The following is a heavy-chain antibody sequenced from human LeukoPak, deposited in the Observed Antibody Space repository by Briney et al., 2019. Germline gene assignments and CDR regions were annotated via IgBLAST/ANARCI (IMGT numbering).Heavy chain of an antibody. CDR1: GGSISSGNYY. CDR3: ARAPYGGNLYYFDY. D-gene: IGHD4-23*01. Sequence: SETLSLTCTVSGGSISSGNYYWSWIRQPPGKGLEWIGYIYYTGSTYYNPSLRSRVTILVDTSNNQFSLKLSSVTAADTAVYYCARAPYGGNLYYFDYWGQGTLVTVSS. CDR2: IYYTGST. J-gene: IGHJ4*02. V-gene: IGHV4-30-4*08.